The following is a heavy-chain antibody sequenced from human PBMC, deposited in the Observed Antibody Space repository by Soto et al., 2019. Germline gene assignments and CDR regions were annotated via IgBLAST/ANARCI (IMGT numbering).Heavy chain of an antibody. J-gene: IGHJ4*02. V-gene: IGHV4-30-2*01. CDR2: IYHSGST. D-gene: IGHD3-10*01. CDR3: ARENNVLPGGYFDY. CDR1: GGSISSYY. Sequence: PSETLSLTCTVSGGSISSYYWSWIRQPPGKGLEWIGYIYHSGSTYYNPSLKSRVTISVDRSKNQFSLKLSSVTAADTAVYYCARENNVLPGGYFDYWGQGTLVTVPQ.